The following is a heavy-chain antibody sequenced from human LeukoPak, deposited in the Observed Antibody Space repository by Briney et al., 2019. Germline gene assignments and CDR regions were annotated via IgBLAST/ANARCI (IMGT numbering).Heavy chain of an antibody. V-gene: IGHV4-59*12. D-gene: IGHD6-19*01. Sequence: SETLSLTCTVSGGSISSYYWSWIRQPPGKGLEWIGYIYYSGSTNYNPSLKSRVTISVDTSKNQFSLKLSSVTAADTAVYYCARGYSSGWYRVRAFDIWGQGTMVTVSS. CDR2: IYYSGST. CDR3: ARGYSSGWYRVRAFDI. J-gene: IGHJ3*02. CDR1: GGSISSYY.